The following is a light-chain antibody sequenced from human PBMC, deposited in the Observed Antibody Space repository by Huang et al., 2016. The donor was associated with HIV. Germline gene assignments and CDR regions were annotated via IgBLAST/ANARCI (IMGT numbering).Light chain of an antibody. Sequence: EIVMTQSPATLFVSPGERATLSCRASQSVNSNLAWYQQKPGQAPRLLIYGVSTRATGIPARFSGSGSGTEFTLTISSLQSEDFAVYYCQQYNNWLQGFGGGTKVEIK. V-gene: IGKV3-15*01. CDR2: GVS. CDR1: QSVNSN. CDR3: QQYNNWLQG. J-gene: IGKJ4*01.